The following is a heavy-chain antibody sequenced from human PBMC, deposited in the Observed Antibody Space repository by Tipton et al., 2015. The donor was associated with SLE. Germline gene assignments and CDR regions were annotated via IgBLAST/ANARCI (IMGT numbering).Heavy chain of an antibody. J-gene: IGHJ4*02. Sequence: RSLRLSCAASGFTFSSYAMHWVRQAPGKGLEWVSVVSYDGSHKYYADSVKGRFTISRDNSKNTLYLQMNSLSAEDTALYYCAKGPEWLSYWGQGTLVTVSS. V-gene: IGHV3-30*04. CDR1: GFTFSSYA. CDR2: VSYDGSHK. CDR3: AKGPEWLSY. D-gene: IGHD3-3*01.